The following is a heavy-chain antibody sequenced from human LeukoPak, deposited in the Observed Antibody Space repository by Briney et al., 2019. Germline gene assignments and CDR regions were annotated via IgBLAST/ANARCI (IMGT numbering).Heavy chain of an antibody. CDR3: ARLSGYGYGYGVYYYYYMDV. Sequence: ESLKISCKGSGYRFTSYWIGWVRQMPGKGLEWMGIIYPGDSDTRYSPSFQGQVTISADKSISTAYLQWSSLKASDTAMYYCARLSGYGYGYGVYYYYYMDVWGKGTTVTVSS. CDR1: GYRFTSYW. J-gene: IGHJ6*03. V-gene: IGHV5-51*01. CDR2: IYPGDSDT. D-gene: IGHD5-18*01.